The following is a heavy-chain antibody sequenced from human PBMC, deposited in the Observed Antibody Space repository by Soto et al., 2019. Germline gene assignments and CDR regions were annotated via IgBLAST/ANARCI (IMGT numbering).Heavy chain of an antibody. CDR3: VRSTYFSDSSGYTRCFDY. Sequence: GGSLSPSCPGYAFTLGDHYTDWVRQAAGKCRGWVGHSRDKAQGYSTAYAATEKGRISTARDKSKNSVYLQMNSLKTEDTAFYYCVRSTYFSDSSGYTRCFDYWGQGTLVTVSS. CDR2: SRDKAQGYST. D-gene: IGHD3-22*01. V-gene: IGHV3-72*01. CDR1: AFTLGDHY. J-gene: IGHJ4*02.